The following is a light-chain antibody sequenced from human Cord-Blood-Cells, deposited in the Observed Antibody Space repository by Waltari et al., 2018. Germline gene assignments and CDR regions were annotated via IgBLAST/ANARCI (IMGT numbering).Light chain of an antibody. V-gene: IGKV1-39*01. Sequence: DIQMTQCPSSLSASVEDRVPITCRASQSISSYLNWYQQKPGKAPKLLIYAASSLQSGVPSRFSGSGSGTDFTLTISSLQPEDFATYYCQQSYSTPITFGQGTRLEIK. J-gene: IGKJ5*01. CDR3: QQSYSTPIT. CDR2: AAS. CDR1: QSISSY.